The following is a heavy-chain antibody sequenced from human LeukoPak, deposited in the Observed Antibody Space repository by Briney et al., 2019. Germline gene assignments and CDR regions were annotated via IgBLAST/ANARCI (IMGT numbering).Heavy chain of an antibody. Sequence: GASVKVSCKASGYTFSSYDINWVRQATGQGLEWMGWINPNSGGTNYAQKFQGRVTMTRDTSISTAYMELSRLRSDDTAVYYCARDLSTESESSSSWYPRGDPWGQGTLVTVSS. D-gene: IGHD6-13*01. CDR3: ARDLSTESESSSSWYPRGDP. V-gene: IGHV1-2*02. CDR1: GYTFSSYD. CDR2: INPNSGGT. J-gene: IGHJ5*02.